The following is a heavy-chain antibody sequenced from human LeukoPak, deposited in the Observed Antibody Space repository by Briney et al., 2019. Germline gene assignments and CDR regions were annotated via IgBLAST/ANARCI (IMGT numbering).Heavy chain of an antibody. Sequence: GGSLRLSCAASEFNFSTYSLNWVRQAPGKGLEWVANIKQDGSEKYYVDSVKGRFTISRDNAKNSLYLQMNSLGAEDTAVYYCARRGTSSSWAHFDYWGQGTLVTVSS. CDR2: IKQDGSEK. V-gene: IGHV3-7*03. CDR3: ARRGTSSSWAHFDY. J-gene: IGHJ4*02. CDR1: EFNFSTYS. D-gene: IGHD6-13*01.